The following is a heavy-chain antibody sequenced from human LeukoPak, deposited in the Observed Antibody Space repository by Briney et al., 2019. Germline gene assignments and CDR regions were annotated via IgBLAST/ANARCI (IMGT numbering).Heavy chain of an antibody. J-gene: IGHJ5*02. Sequence: SETLSLACAVSGYSISSGYYWAWMRQPPGRGLEWIGSVYYTGSTHYNTSLKSRVTVSVDTSKNQFSLKLTYLTAADTAVYYCAREGNSLNWFDPWGQGTLVTVSS. CDR2: VYYTGST. CDR3: AREGNSLNWFDP. D-gene: IGHD5-12*01. V-gene: IGHV4-38-2*02. CDR1: GYSISSGYY.